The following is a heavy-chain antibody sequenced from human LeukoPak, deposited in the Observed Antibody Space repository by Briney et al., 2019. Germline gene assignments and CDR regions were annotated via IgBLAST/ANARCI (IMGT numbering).Heavy chain of an antibody. J-gene: IGHJ4*02. CDR1: GFTFSSYW. Sequence: GGSLRLSCAASGFTFSSYWMHWVRQAPGKGLVWVSLINSDGSSTSYADSVKGRFTISRDNSKSTLYLQMNSLRAEDTAVYYCARGSSGWYASFDYWGQGTLVTVSS. CDR3: ARGSSGWYASFDY. D-gene: IGHD6-19*01. CDR2: INSDGSST. V-gene: IGHV3-74*01.